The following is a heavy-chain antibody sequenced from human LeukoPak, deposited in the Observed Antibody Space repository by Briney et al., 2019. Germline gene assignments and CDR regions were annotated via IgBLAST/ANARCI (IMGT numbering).Heavy chain of an antibody. V-gene: IGHV3-7*01. CDR2: IKQDGSAQ. D-gene: IGHD3-22*01. Sequence: GGSLRLSCAASGFTFSDYWMSWVRQAPGEGLEWVANIKQDGSAQYYVESVKGRFTIARDNAKNSLYLQMNSLRAEDTALYYCARDRGYDGFDIWGQGTTVTVSS. J-gene: IGHJ3*02. CDR3: ARDRGYDGFDI. CDR1: GFTFSDYW.